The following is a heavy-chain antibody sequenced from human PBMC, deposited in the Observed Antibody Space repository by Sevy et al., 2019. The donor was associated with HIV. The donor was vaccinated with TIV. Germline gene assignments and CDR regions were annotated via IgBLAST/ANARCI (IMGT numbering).Heavy chain of an antibody. V-gene: IGHV3-23*01. CDR2: ISGSGGST. J-gene: IGHJ5*02. CDR1: GFTFSSYA. Sequence: GGSLRLSCAASGFTFSSYAMSWVRQAPGKGLEWISAISGSGGSTYYADSVKGRFTISRDNSKNTLYLQMNSLRAEDTAVYYCAKTLRFLGYNWFDPWGQGTLVTVSS. CDR3: AKTLRFLGYNWFDP. D-gene: IGHD3-3*01.